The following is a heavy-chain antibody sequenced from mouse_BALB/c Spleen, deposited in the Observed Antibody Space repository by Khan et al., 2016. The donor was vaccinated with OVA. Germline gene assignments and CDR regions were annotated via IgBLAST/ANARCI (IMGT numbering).Heavy chain of an antibody. CDR3: ARGGYGSWAY. D-gene: IGHD1-1*02. V-gene: IGHV1-54*01. CDR1: GYAFTDFL. Sequence: QVQLQQSGAELVRPGTSVKVSCKASGYAFTDFLIEWLQQRPGQGLEWIGLINPGSGDTNYNEKFQGKATLTANKSSSTAYMQLSSLTSDDSAVYFCARGGYGSWAYWGQGTLVTVSA. CDR2: INPGSGDT. J-gene: IGHJ3*01.